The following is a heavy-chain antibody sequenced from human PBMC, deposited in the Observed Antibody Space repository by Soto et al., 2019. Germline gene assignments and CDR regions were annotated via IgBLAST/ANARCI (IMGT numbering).Heavy chain of an antibody. CDR3: AHCTLRDYADSDPGSAHVFES. CDR1: GFSLSNSGVG. J-gene: IGHJ4*02. CDR2: IYWDNDK. V-gene: IGHV2-5*02. Sequence: QITLKESGPSPVKPTQTLTVTCTFSGFSLSNSGVGVAWIRQPPGKALEWLALIYWDNDKRYSPSLKTRLTITKDSSKHQVVLTMTNKDPVATATSECAHCTLRDYADSDPGSAHVFESWGQGHLVTVS. D-gene: IGHD4-17*01.